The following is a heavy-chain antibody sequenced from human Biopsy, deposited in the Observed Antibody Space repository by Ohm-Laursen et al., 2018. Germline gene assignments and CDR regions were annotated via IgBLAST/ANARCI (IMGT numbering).Heavy chain of an antibody. CDR3: ARRTLFTHYFDF. CDR2: ISYTGGI. V-gene: IGHV4-59*08. J-gene: IGHJ4*02. Sequence: GTLSLTCTVSGGSISGYHWSWIRKSPGKGLEWLAYISYTGGITSNPSLNGRATMSLDTSKNQLSLSLSSVTAADTAVYYCARRTLFTHYFDFWGPGTLVTVSS. D-gene: IGHD3-3*01. CDR1: GGSISGYH.